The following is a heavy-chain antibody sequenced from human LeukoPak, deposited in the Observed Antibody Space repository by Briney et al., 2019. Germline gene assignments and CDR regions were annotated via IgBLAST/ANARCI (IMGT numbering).Heavy chain of an antibody. CDR2: IYYSGST. CDR3: ARGPEGLGYYGSGSYYKLHYYYMDV. V-gene: IGHV4-59*01. CDR1: GGSISSYY. J-gene: IGHJ6*03. Sequence: SETLSLTCTVSGGSISSYYWSWIRQPPGKGLEWIGYIYYSGSTNYNPSLKSRVTISVDTSKNQFSLKLSSVTAADTAVYYCARGPEGLGYYGSGSYYKLHYYYMDVWGKGTTVTIPS. D-gene: IGHD3-10*01.